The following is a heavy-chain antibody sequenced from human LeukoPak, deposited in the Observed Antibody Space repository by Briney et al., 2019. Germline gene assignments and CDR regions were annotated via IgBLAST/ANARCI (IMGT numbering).Heavy chain of an antibody. CDR1: GGSISSGSYY. CDR2: IYTSGST. CDR3: ARESPLMDSSGYYYLYNWFDP. V-gene: IGHV4-61*02. J-gene: IGHJ5*02. Sequence: SETLSLTCTVSGGSISSGSYYWSWIRQPAGKGLEWIGRIYTSGSTNYNPSFKSRVTISVDTSKNQFSLKLSSVTAADTAVYYCARESPLMDSSGYYYLYNWFDPWGQGTLVTVSS. D-gene: IGHD3-22*01.